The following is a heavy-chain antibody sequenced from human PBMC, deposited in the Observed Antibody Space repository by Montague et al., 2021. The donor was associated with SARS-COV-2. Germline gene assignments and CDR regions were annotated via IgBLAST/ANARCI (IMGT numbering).Heavy chain of an antibody. CDR2: ISSERAYI. CDR1: GFTFSSIS. Sequence: SLRLSCAASGFTFSSISMNWVRQAPGKRLEWVSSISSERAYIVYADSVRGRFTISRDNAQNLLYLQMNSLRAEDTAVYYCARFESSKFYSSGMDVWGQGTTVTVSS. CDR3: ARFESSKFYSSGMDV. D-gene: IGHD2-15*01. V-gene: IGHV3-21*01. J-gene: IGHJ6*02.